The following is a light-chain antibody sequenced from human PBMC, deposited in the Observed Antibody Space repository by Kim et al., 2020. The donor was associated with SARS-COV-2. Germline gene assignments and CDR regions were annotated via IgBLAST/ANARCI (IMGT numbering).Light chain of an antibody. CDR1: DTIDTN. J-gene: IGKJ4*01. Sequence: SPGEKASLSCRASDTIDTNLAWYQQKPGKAPRLLIYGASTRATGVPGRFSGSGSGTDFTLTISTLQSEDFAVYYCQQYDKWPPLTFGGGTKVDIK. CDR2: GAS. V-gene: IGKV3-15*01. CDR3: QQYDKWPPLT.